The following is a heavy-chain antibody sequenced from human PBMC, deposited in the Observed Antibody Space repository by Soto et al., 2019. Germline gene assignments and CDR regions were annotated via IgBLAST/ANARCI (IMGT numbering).Heavy chain of an antibody. Sequence: SETLSLTCTVSGGSISSYYWSWIRQPPGKGLEWIGYIYYSGSTNYNPSLKSRVTISVDTSKIQFSLKLSSVTAADTAVYYCAREGYSSGSGAFDIWGQGTMVTVSS. J-gene: IGHJ3*02. CDR3: AREGYSSGSGAFDI. V-gene: IGHV4-59*12. CDR2: IYYSGST. CDR1: GGSISSYY. D-gene: IGHD6-19*01.